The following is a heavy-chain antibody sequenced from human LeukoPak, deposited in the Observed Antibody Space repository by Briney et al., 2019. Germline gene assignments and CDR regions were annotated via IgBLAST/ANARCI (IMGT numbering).Heavy chain of an antibody. Sequence: SVKVSCKASGGTFSSYAIGWVRQAPGQGLEWMGGIIPIFGTANYAQKFQGRVTITTDESTSTAYMELSSLRSEDTAVYYCARELSSSSEFYPHFDYWGQGTLVTVSS. J-gene: IGHJ4*02. D-gene: IGHD6-6*01. CDR1: GGTFSSYA. V-gene: IGHV1-69*05. CDR3: ARELSSSSEFYPHFDY. CDR2: IIPIFGTA.